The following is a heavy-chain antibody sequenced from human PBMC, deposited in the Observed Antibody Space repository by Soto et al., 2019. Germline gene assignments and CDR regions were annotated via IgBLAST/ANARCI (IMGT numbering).Heavy chain of an antibody. V-gene: IGHV4-34*01. CDR1: GGSFSGYY. D-gene: IGHD3-22*01. CDR2: INHSGST. Sequence: SETLSLTCAVYGGSFSGYYWSWIRQPPGKGLEWIGEINHSGSTNYNPSLKSRVTISVDTSKNQFSLKLSSVTAADTAVYYCARGPLLPDYWGQGTLVTVSS. CDR3: ARGPLLPDY. J-gene: IGHJ4*02.